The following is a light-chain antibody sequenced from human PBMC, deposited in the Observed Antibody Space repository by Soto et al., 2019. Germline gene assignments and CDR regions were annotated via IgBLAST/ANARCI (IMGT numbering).Light chain of an antibody. CDR2: DVS. V-gene: IGLV2-11*01. J-gene: IGLJ2*01. CDR3: GSYAGCYTLV. CDR1: SSDVGGYNY. Sequence: QSVLTQPRSVSGSPGQSVTISCTGTSSDVGGYNYVSWYQQHPGKAPKLMIYDVSKRPSGVPDRFSGSKSGNTASLTISGLQDEDDADYYCGSYAGCYTLVFGGGTKLTVL.